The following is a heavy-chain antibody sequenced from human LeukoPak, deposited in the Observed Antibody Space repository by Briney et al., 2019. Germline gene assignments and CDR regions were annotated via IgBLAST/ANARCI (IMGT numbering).Heavy chain of an antibody. Sequence: SVKVSCTASGGTFSSYAISWVRQAPGQGLEWMGGIIPIFGTANYAQKFQGRVTVTADESTSTAYMELSSLRSEDTAVYYCAREVRIVGATVFDYWGQGTLVTVSS. V-gene: IGHV1-69*13. CDR3: AREVRIVGATVFDY. CDR2: IIPIFGTA. J-gene: IGHJ4*02. CDR1: GGTFSSYA. D-gene: IGHD1-26*01.